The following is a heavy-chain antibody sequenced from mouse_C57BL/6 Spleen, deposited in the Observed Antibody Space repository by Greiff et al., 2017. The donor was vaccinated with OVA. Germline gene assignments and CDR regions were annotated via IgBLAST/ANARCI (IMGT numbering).Heavy chain of an antibody. CDR3: ARDDYGSSSFDY. Sequence: EVKLMESGPGLVKPSPSLSLTCSVTGYSITSGYYWNWIRQFPGNKLEWMGYISYDGSNNYNPSLKNRISITRDTSKNQFFLKLNSVTAEDTATYYCARDDYGSSSFDYWGQGTTLTVSS. V-gene: IGHV3-6*01. CDR1: GYSITSGYY. CDR2: ISYDGSN. J-gene: IGHJ2*01. D-gene: IGHD1-1*01.